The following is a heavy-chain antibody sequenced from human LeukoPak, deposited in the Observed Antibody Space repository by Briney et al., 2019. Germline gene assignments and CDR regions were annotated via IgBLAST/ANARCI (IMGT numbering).Heavy chain of an antibody. V-gene: IGHV4-4*07. J-gene: IGHJ6*02. CDR2: IYTSGSP. CDR3: ARDQGSGYYSPYGMGV. D-gene: IGHD3-22*01. Sequence: SETLYLTCTVSGCSISSYYWSWIRQPAGKGLDWIGRIYTSGSPNYNPSLKSRVTMSVDTSKNHFSLKLSSVTAAETAVYYCARDQGSGYYSPYGMGVWGQGTRVTVSS. CDR1: GCSISSYY.